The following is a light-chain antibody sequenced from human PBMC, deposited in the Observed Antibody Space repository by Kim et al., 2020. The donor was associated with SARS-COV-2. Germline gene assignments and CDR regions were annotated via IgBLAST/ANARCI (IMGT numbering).Light chain of an antibody. V-gene: IGKV3-20*01. J-gene: IGKJ2*01. CDR1: QSVSSGN. CDR3: QQYAGSPYT. CDR2: GAS. Sequence: LSLGQRATLSCRAGQSVSSGNLAWYQQKPGQAPRLLIYGASSRATAIPDRFSGGGSGTDFTLTISRLEPEDFAVYYCQQYAGSPYTFGQGTKLEI.